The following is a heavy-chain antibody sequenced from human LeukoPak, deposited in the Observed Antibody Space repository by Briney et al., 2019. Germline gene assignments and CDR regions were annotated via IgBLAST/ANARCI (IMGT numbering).Heavy chain of an antibody. D-gene: IGHD4-17*01. Sequence: PSETLSLTCTVSGGSISSSSYYWGWIRQPPGKGLEWIGSIYYSGSTYYNPSLKSRVTISVDTSKNQFSLKLSSVTAADTAVYYCATPGVTSAFSSFDYWGQGTLVTVSS. CDR1: GGSISSSSYY. CDR3: ATPGVTSAFSSFDY. J-gene: IGHJ4*02. V-gene: IGHV4-39*01. CDR2: IYYSGST.